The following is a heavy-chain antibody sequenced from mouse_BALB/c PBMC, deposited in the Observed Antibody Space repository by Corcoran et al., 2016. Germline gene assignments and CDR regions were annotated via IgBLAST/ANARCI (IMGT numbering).Heavy chain of an antibody. CDR3: AKRDWDYARDY. D-gene: IGHD4-1*01. V-gene: IGHV9-1*02. CDR1: GYTFTNYG. J-gene: IGHJ4*01. Sequence: QIQLVQSGPELKKPGETVKISCKASGYTFTNYGMNWVKQAPGKGLKWMGWINTYTGEPTYADDFKGRFAFSLETSASTAYLQINNLKNEDMATYFCAKRDWDYARDYWGQGTSVTVSS. CDR2: INTYTGEP.